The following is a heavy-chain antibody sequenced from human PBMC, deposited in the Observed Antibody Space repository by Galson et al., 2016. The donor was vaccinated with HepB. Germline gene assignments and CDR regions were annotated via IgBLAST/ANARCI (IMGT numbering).Heavy chain of an antibody. J-gene: IGHJ6*02. V-gene: IGHV3-53*01. CDR1: GFSVSKNY. D-gene: IGHD5-12*01. CDR2: IYTTGET. CDR3: ARELDINYSGMDV. Sequence: SLRLSCAASGFSVSKNYIMWVRQAPGRGLKWVSVIYTTGETYYEDSVKGRFTICRDDSKNMVYLHMNSVRADDSAHYFRARELDINYSGMDVWGRGTTVIVSS.